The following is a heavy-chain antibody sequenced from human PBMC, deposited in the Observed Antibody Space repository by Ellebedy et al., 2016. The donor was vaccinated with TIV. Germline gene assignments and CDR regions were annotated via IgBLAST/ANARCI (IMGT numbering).Heavy chain of an antibody. D-gene: IGHD6-13*01. Sequence: GESLKISCAAPGFTFSTYAMSWVRQAPGRGLEWVSTIRGSGGGTNYADSVKGRFTISRDNAKNSLYLQMNSLRVEDTAVYYCARDSDFSSSWYGNAFDIWGQGTMVTVSS. CDR2: IRGSGGGT. V-gene: IGHV3-23*01. CDR3: ARDSDFSSSWYGNAFDI. J-gene: IGHJ3*02. CDR1: GFTFSTYA.